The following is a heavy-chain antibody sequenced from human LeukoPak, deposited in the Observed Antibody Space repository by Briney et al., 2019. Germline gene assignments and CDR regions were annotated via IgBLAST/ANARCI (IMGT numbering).Heavy chain of an antibody. Sequence: SVKVSCKASGGTFSSYAISWVRQAPGQGLEWMGGIIPIFGTANYAQKFQGRVTITADESTSTAYMELSSLRSEDTAVYYCARGDRCRAPFDPWGQGTLVTVSS. V-gene: IGHV1-69*13. CDR3: ARGDRCRAPFDP. J-gene: IGHJ5*02. CDR2: IIPIFGTA. D-gene: IGHD2-15*01. CDR1: GGTFSSYA.